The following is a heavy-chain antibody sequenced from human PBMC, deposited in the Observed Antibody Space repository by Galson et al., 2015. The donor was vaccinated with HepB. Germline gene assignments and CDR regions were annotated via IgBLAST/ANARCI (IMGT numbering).Heavy chain of an antibody. V-gene: IGHV7-4-1*02. CDR3: ARDRGSGGHFFDY. CDR2: INTNTGNP. D-gene: IGHD4-23*01. CDR1: GYTFTNYA. J-gene: IGHJ4*02. Sequence: SVKVSCKASGYTFTNYAMNWVRQAPGQGLEWMGWINTNTGNPTYAQGFTGRFVFSLDTSVSTAYLQISALKAKDTAVYYCARDRGSGGHFFDYWGRGTLVTVSS.